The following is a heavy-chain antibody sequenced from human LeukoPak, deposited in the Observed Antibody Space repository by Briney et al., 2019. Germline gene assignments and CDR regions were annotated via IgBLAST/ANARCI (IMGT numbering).Heavy chain of an antibody. CDR2: INHSGST. CDR1: GGSFSGYY. Sequence: SETLSLTCAVYGGSFSGYYWSWIRQPPGKGLEWIGEINHSGSTNYNPSLKSRVTISVDTSKNQFSLKLSSVTAADTAVYYCARDQAAASWRSWFDPWGQGTLVTVSS. J-gene: IGHJ5*02. V-gene: IGHV4-34*01. D-gene: IGHD6-13*01. CDR3: ARDQAAASWRSWFDP.